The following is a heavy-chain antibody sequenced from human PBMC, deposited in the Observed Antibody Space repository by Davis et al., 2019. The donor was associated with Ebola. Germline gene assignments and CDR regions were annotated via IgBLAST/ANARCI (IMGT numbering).Heavy chain of an antibody. Sequence: ASVKVSCKASGYTFTSYGISWVRQAPGQGLEWMGWISAYNGNTNYAQKLQGRVTMTTDKSTSTAYMELRSLRSDDTAVYYCARGKYFTPQTAFDIWGQGTMVTVSS. CDR3: ARGKYFTPQTAFDI. J-gene: IGHJ3*02. V-gene: IGHV1-18*01. CDR2: ISAYNGNT. CDR1: GYTFTSYG. D-gene: IGHD2-15*01.